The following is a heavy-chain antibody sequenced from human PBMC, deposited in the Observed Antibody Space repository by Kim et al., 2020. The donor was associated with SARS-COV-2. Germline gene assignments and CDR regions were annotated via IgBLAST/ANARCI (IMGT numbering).Heavy chain of an antibody. CDR1: GFTFTNAW. CDR2: IKSQVDCGTS. J-gene: IGHJ4*02. Sequence: GGSLRLSCTGSGFTFTNAWMSWVRQAPGKGLEWVGRIKSQVDCGTSDHAAPVKGRFTISRDDSKDSLFLQMNSLKIEDTAVYYCATEYWGAFNYWGQGTLVTVSS. D-gene: IGHD7-27*01. CDR3: ATEYWGAFNY. V-gene: IGHV3-15*01.